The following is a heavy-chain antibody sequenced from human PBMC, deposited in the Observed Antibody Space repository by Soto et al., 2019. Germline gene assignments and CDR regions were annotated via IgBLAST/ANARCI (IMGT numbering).Heavy chain of an antibody. V-gene: IGHV1-69*13. Sequence: GASVKVSCKASGGTFSSYAISCVRQAPGQGLEWMGGIIPIFGTANYAQKFQGRVTITADESTSTAYMELSSLRSEDTAVYYCARGYGGNYNWFDPWGQGTLVTVSS. CDR1: GGTFSSYA. CDR3: ARGYGGNYNWFDP. CDR2: IIPIFGTA. D-gene: IGHD2-21*01. J-gene: IGHJ5*02.